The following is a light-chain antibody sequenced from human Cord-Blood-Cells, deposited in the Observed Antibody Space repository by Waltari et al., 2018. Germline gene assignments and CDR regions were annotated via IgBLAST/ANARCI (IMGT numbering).Light chain of an antibody. Sequence: DIVMTQSPDSLAVSLGERATINCKSSQSVLYSSNNKNYLAWYQQKPGQPPKLLIYWASTRESGVPDRFSGSGSGTDFTLTISRLEPEDFAVYYCQQYGSSRGWTFGQGTKVEIK. CDR2: WAS. J-gene: IGKJ1*01. CDR3: QQYGSSRGWT. CDR1: QSVLYSSNNKNY. V-gene: IGKV4-1*01.